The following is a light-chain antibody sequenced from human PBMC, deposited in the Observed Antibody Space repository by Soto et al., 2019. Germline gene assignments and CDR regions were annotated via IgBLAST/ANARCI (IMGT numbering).Light chain of an antibody. J-gene: IGKJ3*01. Sequence: DMQITHSPSSLSASVGDRVSITCRSSQNISNYLHWYQQRPGKAPKLLIYAASNLRSGVPSRFSGSGSGTDFTLTISSLQSEDFATYYCQQSYSIPRLTLCPGTKVDIK. CDR2: AAS. CDR3: QQSYSIPRLT. V-gene: IGKV1-39*01. CDR1: QNISNY.